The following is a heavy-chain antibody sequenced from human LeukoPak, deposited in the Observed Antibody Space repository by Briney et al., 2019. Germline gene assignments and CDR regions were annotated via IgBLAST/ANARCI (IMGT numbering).Heavy chain of an antibody. D-gene: IGHD3-22*01. CDR2: ISSSSSYI. Sequence: GGSLRLSCAASGFTFSSYSMNWVRQAPGKGLEWVSSISSSSSYIYYADSVKGRFTISRDNAKNSLYLQMNSLRAEDTAVYYCVRDSLDYYDSSGYYYPDYWGQGTLVTVSS. J-gene: IGHJ4*02. CDR1: GFTFSSYS. CDR3: VRDSLDYYDSSGYYYPDY. V-gene: IGHV3-21*01.